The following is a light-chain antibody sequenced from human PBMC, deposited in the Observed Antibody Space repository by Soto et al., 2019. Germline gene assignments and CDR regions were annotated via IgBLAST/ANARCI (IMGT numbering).Light chain of an antibody. Sequence: DIQMTQSPSTLSGSVGDRVTITCRASQTISSWLAWYQQKPGKAPKLLIYKASTLKSGVPSRFSGSGSGTEFTLTIRRLQPDDFATYYCQHYNSYSEAFGPGTKVDIK. CDR2: KAS. J-gene: IGKJ1*01. CDR3: QHYNSYSEA. V-gene: IGKV1-5*03. CDR1: QTISSW.